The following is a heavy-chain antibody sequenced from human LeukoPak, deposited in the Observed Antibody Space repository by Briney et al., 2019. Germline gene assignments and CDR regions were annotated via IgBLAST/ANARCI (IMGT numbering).Heavy chain of an antibody. J-gene: IGHJ4*02. D-gene: IGHD3-22*01. CDR2: ISGSGGST. CDR1: GFTFSSFA. V-gene: IGHV3-23*01. Sequence: GGSLRLSCAASGFTFSSFAMTWVRQTPGKGLEWVSAISGSGGSTYYTDSVKGRFTISRNNSKNTLHLQMDSLRAEDTAVYYCAKSRTSTAYFNFDYWGQGTLVTVSS. CDR3: AKSRTSTAYFNFDY.